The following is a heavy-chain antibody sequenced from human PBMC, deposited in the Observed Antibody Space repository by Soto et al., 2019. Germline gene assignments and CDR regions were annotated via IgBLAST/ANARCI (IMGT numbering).Heavy chain of an antibody. CDR2: INPTGSGT. D-gene: IGHD7-27*01. CDR1: GYTFTNYY. Sequence: QVQLVQSGAEVKKPGASVKVSCKASGYTFTNYYMHWVRQAPGQGLEWMGIINPTGSGTSFAQKFQGRLTVTRDTSTSTSTVYMELTSLTSEDTAVYYCAREPFGTGDAALDYWGQGTLVTVSS. V-gene: IGHV1-46*01. CDR3: AREPFGTGDAALDY. J-gene: IGHJ4*02.